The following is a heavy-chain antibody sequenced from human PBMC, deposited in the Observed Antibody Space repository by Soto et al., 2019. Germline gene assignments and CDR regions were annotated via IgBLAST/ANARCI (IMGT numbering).Heavy chain of an antibody. Sequence: QVQLVQSGAEVKKPGSSVKVSCKASGGAFSMYAISWVRQAPGQGLEWMGGIIPIFGATNYAQKFQGRVTITAEKSTSTAYMELSSLKSDDTAVYYCARGGLPAAIEVYFDYWGQGTLVTVSS. CDR2: IIPIFGAT. V-gene: IGHV1-69*06. CDR1: GGAFSMYA. J-gene: IGHJ4*02. D-gene: IGHD2-2*02. CDR3: ARGGLPAAIEVYFDY.